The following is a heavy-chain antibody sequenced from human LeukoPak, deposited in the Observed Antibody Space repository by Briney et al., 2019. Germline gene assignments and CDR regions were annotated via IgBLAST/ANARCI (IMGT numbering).Heavy chain of an antibody. Sequence: GGSLRLSCAASGFTFSSYWMSWVRQAPGKGLEWVATIKKDGSEQYYVDSMKGRLTISRDNAKNSVYLQIHNLRAEDTAVYYCARDLGWLQSDYWGQGTLVTVSS. J-gene: IGHJ4*02. CDR1: GFTFSSYW. CDR3: ARDLGWLQSDY. D-gene: IGHD5-24*01. CDR2: IKKDGSEQ. V-gene: IGHV3-7*01.